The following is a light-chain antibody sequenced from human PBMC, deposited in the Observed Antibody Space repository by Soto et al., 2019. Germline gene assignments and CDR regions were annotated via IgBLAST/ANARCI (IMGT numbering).Light chain of an antibody. CDR3: HQTFSTRSWT. CDR1: HTIMTY. J-gene: IGKJ1*01. CDR2: AAS. Sequence: DMQMAQSPSSLSASVGDEVTITCRASHTIMTYLNWYQLKPGKPPRLLIYAASSLQSGVPSRFSGSGSGTDFTLTISTLQPEDFATYYCHQTFSTRSWTFGQGTKVDIK. V-gene: IGKV1-39*01.